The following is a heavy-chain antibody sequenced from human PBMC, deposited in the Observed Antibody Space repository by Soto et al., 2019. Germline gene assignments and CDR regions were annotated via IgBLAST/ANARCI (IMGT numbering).Heavy chain of an antibody. Sequence: SETLSLTCAFSYYTITNNHYWGWVRQSPGKGLEWIGSTSQSGDPYYNPSLKTRVTVSLDKSTNHFSLRLTSVTAADTAVYYCARERWRHQYDYYYFYPTDVWGQGTTVTVSS. CDR3: ARERWRHQYDYYYFYPTDV. CDR2: TSQSGDP. D-gene: IGHD2-15*01. CDR1: YYTITNNHY. V-gene: IGHV4-38-2*02. J-gene: IGHJ6*02.